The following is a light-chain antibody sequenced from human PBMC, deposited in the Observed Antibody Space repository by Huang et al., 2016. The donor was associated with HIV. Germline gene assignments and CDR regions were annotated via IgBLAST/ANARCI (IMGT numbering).Light chain of an antibody. J-gene: IGKJ4*01. CDR2: AAS. Sequence: DIQMTQSPSSLSASVGDRVTITCRASQGISNSLAWYQQEPGKVPRLLIYAASNLQSGVTSRFRGSRSGRDFSLTIGSLQPEDVATYYCQKYDSAPLTFGGGTKVEI. CDR3: QKYDSAPLT. CDR1: QGISNS. V-gene: IGKV1-27*01.